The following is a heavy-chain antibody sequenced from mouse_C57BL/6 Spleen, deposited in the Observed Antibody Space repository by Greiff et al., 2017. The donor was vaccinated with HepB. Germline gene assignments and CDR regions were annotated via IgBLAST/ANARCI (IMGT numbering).Heavy chain of an antibody. CDR3: ARGDYDGYYKGFAY. J-gene: IGHJ3*01. V-gene: IGHV1-18*01. CDR2: INPNNGGT. D-gene: IGHD2-3*01. Sequence: SGPELVKPGASVKIPCKASGYTFTDYNMDWVKQSHGKSLEWIGDINPNNGGTIYNQKFKGKATVTVDKSSSTAYMELRSLTSEDTAVYYCARGDYDGYYKGFAYWGQGTLVTVSA. CDR1: GYTFTDYN.